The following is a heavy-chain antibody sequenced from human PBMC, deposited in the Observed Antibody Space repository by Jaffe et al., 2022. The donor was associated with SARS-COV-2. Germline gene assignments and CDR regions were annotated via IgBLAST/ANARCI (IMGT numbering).Heavy chain of an antibody. CDR1: GFTFSNYW. CDR3: ARDAQSARADY. J-gene: IGHJ4*02. Sequence: EVQLMESGGGLVQPGGSLRLSCAASGFTFSNYWMHWVRQAPGKGLVWVSRINNDGSNTIYADSVKGRFTISRDNAKNTLYLQMNSLRAEDTAVYYCARDAQSARADYWGQGTLVTVSS. CDR2: INNDGSNT. V-gene: IGHV3-74*01.